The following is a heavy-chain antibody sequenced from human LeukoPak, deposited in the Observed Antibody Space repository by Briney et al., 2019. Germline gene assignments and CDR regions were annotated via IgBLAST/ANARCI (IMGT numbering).Heavy chain of an antibody. CDR2: INPNSGGT. CDR1: GYTFTGYY. V-gene: IGHV1-2*02. J-gene: IGHJ4*02. Sequence: ASVTVSFTASGYTFTGYYMHWVRQAPGQGLEWMGWINPNSGGTNYAQKFQGRVTMTRDTSISTAYMELSRLRSDDTAVYYCARIPAGYSSSWYEDDYWGQGTLVTVSS. D-gene: IGHD6-13*01. CDR3: ARIPAGYSSSWYEDDY.